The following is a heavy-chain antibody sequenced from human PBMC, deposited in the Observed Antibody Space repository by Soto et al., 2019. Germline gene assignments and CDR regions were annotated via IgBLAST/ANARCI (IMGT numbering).Heavy chain of an antibody. Sequence: GSSVKVSCKASGGTFSSYAISWVRHAPGQGLEWMGGIIPIFGTANYAQKFQGRVTITADESTSTAYMELSSLRSEDTAVYYCARREDPETLGYYYYYGMDVWGQGTTVTVSS. D-gene: IGHD3-16*01. CDR3: ARREDPETLGYYYYYGMDV. CDR2: IIPIFGTA. CDR1: GGTFSSYA. J-gene: IGHJ6*02. V-gene: IGHV1-69*13.